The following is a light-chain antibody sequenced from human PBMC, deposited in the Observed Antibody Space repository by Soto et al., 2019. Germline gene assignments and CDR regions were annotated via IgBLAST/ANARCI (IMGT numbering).Light chain of an antibody. Sequence: QSVLTQPASVSGSPGQSITISCTGTSSDVGGYNFVSWYQQHPGKAPKLMIHEVTSRPSGVSNRFSGSKSGNTASLTISGLQAEDEADYYCNSYTTSSTLVFGTGTKLTVL. J-gene: IGLJ1*01. CDR2: EVT. V-gene: IGLV2-14*03. CDR1: SSDVGGYNF. CDR3: NSYTTSSTLV.